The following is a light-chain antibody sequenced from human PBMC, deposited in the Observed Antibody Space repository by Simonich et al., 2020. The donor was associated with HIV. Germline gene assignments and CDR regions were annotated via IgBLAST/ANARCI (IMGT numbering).Light chain of an antibody. CDR1: QSFASN. V-gene: IGKV3-15*01. CDR3: QQYNNWPSPFT. J-gene: IGKJ3*01. CDR2: YAS. Sequence: EILMTQSPATLSVSPGERAPLPCRASQSFASNLAWYQQKPGQAPRLFIYYASSRATGIPARFSGSGFGTEFTLTISSMQSEDFALYYCQQYNNWPSPFTFGPGTKVDIK.